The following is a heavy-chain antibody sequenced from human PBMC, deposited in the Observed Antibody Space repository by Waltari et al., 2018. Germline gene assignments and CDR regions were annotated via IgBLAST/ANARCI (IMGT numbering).Heavy chain of an antibody. D-gene: IGHD6-6*01. J-gene: IGHJ4*02. CDR1: GFTFSSYA. V-gene: IGHV3-30-3*01. Sequence: QVQLVESGGGVVQPGRSLRLSCAASGFTFSSYAMHWVRQAPGKGLEWVAVISYDGSNKYYAESVKGRFTISRDNSKNTLYLQMNSLRAEDTAVYYCARDEVGAARPIDYWGQGTLVTVSS. CDR2: ISYDGSNK. CDR3: ARDEVGAARPIDY.